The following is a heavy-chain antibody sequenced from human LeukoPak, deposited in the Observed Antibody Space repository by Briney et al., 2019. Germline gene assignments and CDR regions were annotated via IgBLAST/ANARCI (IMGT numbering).Heavy chain of an antibody. CDR2: IYSGGST. V-gene: IGHV3-53*01. Sequence: GGSLRLSCAASGFTVSSNYMSWVRQAPGKGLEWVSVIYSGGSTYYADSGKGRFTISRDNSKNTLYLQMNSLRAEDTAVYYCARDRSVYIERYYGMDVWGQGTTVTVSS. CDR1: GFTVSSNY. D-gene: IGHD5-12*01. CDR3: ARDRSVYIERYYGMDV. J-gene: IGHJ6*02.